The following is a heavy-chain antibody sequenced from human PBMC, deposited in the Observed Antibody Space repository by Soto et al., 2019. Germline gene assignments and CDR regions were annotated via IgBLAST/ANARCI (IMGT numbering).Heavy chain of an antibody. CDR3: GTFTFGRPFDT. D-gene: IGHD3-16*01. CDR1: GFTFNTYA. J-gene: IGHJ3*02. Sequence: GGSLRLSCAASGFTFNTYAMSWVRQAPGQGLEWVSAISGSGFSTYYADSVKGRFSISSDSSKNTLFLQMNSLRADDTAVYFCGTFTFGRPFDTWGQGTMVTVSS. CDR2: ISGSGFST. V-gene: IGHV3-23*01.